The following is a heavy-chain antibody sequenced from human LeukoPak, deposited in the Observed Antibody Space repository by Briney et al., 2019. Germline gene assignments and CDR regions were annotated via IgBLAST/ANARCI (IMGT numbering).Heavy chain of an antibody. J-gene: IGHJ6*02. V-gene: IGHV1-58*01. CDR1: GFTFTSSA. Sequence: GTSVKVSCKASGFTFTSSAVQWVRQARGQRLEWIGWIVVGSGNTNYAQKFQERVTITRDMSTSTAYMELSSLRSEDTAVYYCARALVAGTRYYYYGMDVWGQGTTVTVSS. D-gene: IGHD6-19*01. CDR3: ARALVAGTRYYYYGMDV. CDR2: IVVGSGNT.